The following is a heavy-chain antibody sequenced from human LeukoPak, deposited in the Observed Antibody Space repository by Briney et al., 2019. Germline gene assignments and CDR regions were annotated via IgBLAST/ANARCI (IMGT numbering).Heavy chain of an antibody. Sequence: PSETLSLTCSVSGGSISGYYWSWIRQPAGKGLEWIGRIYTTGSTNYNPSLKSRVTISVDTSKNQLSLKLSSVTAADTAVYYCAREPGFDSSGYLNWFDPWGQGTLVTVSS. CDR3: AREPGFDSSGYLNWFDP. V-gene: IGHV4-4*07. J-gene: IGHJ5*02. D-gene: IGHD3-22*01. CDR2: IYTTGST. CDR1: GGSISGYY.